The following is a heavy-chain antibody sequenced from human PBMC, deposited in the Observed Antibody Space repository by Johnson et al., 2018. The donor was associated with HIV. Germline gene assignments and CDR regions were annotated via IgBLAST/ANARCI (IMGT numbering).Heavy chain of an antibody. V-gene: IGHV3-11*04. CDR3: ARDSYDISGQQHDAFDI. CDR2: ISNSGSSV. Sequence: VQLAESGGGLVKPGGSLRLSCAASGFTFNDYYMSWIRQAPGKGLEWVSYISNSGSSVYYADSVKGRFTISRDNAKNSLYLQMNSLRAEDTAVYYCARDSYDISGQQHDAFDIWGQGTMVTVSS. CDR1: GFTFNDYY. D-gene: IGHD3-22*01. J-gene: IGHJ3*02.